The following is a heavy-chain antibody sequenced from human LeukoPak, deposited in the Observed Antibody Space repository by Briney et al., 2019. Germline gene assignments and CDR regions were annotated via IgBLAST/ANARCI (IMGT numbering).Heavy chain of an antibody. J-gene: IGHJ6*03. CDR1: GGSFSGYY. CDR3: ARHRAYYYYMDV. CDR2: IYYSGST. V-gene: IGHV4-34*01. Sequence: PSETLSLTCAVYGGSFSGYYWSWIRQPPGKGLEWIGSIYYSGSTYYNPSLKSRVTISVDTSKNQFSLKLSSVTAADTAVYYCARHRAYYYYMDVWGKGTTVTVSS.